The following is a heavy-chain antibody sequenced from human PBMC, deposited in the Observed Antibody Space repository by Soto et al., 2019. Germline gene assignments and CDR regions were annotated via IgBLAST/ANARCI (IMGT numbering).Heavy chain of an antibody. Sequence: ASVKVSCKASGYTFTSHAISWVRQAPGQGLEWMGWISAYNGNTNYAQNLRGRVTMTTDASTRTAYMELRSLRSDDTAVYYCARDNYYDSSGPLVGMDVWGQGTTVTVSS. CDR2: ISAYNGNT. D-gene: IGHD3-22*01. CDR3: ARDNYYDSSGPLVGMDV. CDR1: GYTFTSHA. V-gene: IGHV1-18*01. J-gene: IGHJ6*02.